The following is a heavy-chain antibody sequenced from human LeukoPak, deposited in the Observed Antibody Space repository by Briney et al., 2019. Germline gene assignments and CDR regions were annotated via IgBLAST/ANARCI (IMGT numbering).Heavy chain of an antibody. Sequence: PGGSLRLSCAASGFTFSAYWMHWVRQAPGKGPVWVSRINTDGTSTSYADSVKGRFTISRDNAKNTLYLQVNSPRAEDMAVYYCARDIGYCSGGSCYRFDYWGQGTLVTVSS. J-gene: IGHJ4*02. CDR2: INTDGTST. CDR1: GFTFSAYW. CDR3: ARDIGYCSGGSCYRFDY. V-gene: IGHV3-74*01. D-gene: IGHD2-15*01.